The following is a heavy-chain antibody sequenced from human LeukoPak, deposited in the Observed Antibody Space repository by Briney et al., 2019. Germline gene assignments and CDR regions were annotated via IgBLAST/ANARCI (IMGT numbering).Heavy chain of an antibody. CDR2: IYYSGNT. CDR3: ARDEDGAFDY. V-gene: IGHV4-39*02. Sequence: PSETLSLTCTVSGVSISSSNSYWGWIRQPPGKGLEWIGSIYYSGNTYYNASLKSQVSISIDTSKNQFSLRLTSVTAADTAVYYCARDEDGAFDYWGQGTLVTVSS. D-gene: IGHD5-24*01. CDR1: GVSISSSNSY. J-gene: IGHJ4*02.